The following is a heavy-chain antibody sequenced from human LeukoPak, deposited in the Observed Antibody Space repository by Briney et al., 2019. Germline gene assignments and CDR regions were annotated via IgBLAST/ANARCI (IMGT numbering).Heavy chain of an antibody. D-gene: IGHD1-26*01. CDR1: GFTFSNYW. CDR2: IRSKANSYAT. Sequence: PGGSLRLSCAASGFTFSNYWMSWVRQASGKGLEWVGRIRSKANSYATAYAASVKGRFTISRDDSKNTAYLQMNSLKTEDTAVYYCARDGELGSPADAFDIWGQGTMVTVSS. J-gene: IGHJ3*02. V-gene: IGHV3-73*01. CDR3: ARDGELGSPADAFDI.